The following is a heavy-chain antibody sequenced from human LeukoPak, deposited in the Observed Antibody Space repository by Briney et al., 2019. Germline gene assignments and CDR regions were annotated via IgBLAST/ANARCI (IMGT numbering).Heavy chain of an antibody. CDR1: GFTFTNYA. CDR2: INSSSGTI. CDR3: AKEGDNTGYRYFDD. D-gene: IGHD3-22*01. V-gene: IGHV3-48*04. Sequence: PGRSLRLSCAASGFTFTNYAVHWVRQAPGKGLEWVSYINSSSGTIIYADSVKGRFTISRDNAKNSLYLQMNSLRAEDTAVYCAKEGDNTGYRYFDDWGQGTLVTVSS. J-gene: IGHJ4*02.